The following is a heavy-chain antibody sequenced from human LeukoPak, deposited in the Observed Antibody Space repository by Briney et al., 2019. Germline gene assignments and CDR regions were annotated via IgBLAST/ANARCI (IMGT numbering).Heavy chain of an antibody. V-gene: IGHV1-2*02. J-gene: IGHJ4*02. Sequence: GASVKVSCKAFGYTFTSNYMHWVRQAPGQGLEWMGWINPNSGGTNYAQKFQGRVTMTRDTSISTAYMELSRLRSDDTAVYYCARDDYGDYGLFGWGQGTLVTVSS. D-gene: IGHD4-17*01. CDR1: GYTFTSNY. CDR2: INPNSGGT. CDR3: ARDDYGDYGLFG.